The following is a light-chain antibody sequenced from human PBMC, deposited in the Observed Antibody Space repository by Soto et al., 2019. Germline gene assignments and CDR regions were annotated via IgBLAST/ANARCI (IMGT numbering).Light chain of an antibody. CDR1: QNIGKY. CDR2: AAS. Sequence: DIQMTQSPSSQSAVVGDRVTITCRASQNIGKYLNWYQQKPGKAPNLLIYAASSLQSGVPPRFSVSGSGTDFTLTISSLQPEDFATYYCEQSYATPYTFGQGTKLEIK. J-gene: IGKJ2*01. V-gene: IGKV1-39*01. CDR3: EQSYATPYT.